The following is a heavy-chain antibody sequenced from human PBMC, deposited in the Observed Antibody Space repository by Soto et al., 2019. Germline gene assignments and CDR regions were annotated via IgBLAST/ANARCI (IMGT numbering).Heavy chain of an antibody. J-gene: IGHJ6*02. Sequence: SETLSLTCLVSGFPISSTYSWGWIRQPPGKGLEWIGSISHSGTTSYSPSLTSRVSISVDTSKNQVSLKLTSVTAADTAVYFCARVTMVIRDSDHFGVDVWGHGTTVTSP. CDR3: ARVTMVIRDSDHFGVDV. V-gene: IGHV4-38-2*02. CDR2: ISHSGTT. D-gene: IGHD4-17*01. CDR1: GFPISSTYS.